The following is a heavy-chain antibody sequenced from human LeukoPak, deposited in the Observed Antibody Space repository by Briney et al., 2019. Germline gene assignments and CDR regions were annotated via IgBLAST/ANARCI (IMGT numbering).Heavy chain of an antibody. CDR3: ARILYGSGSYGAFDI. V-gene: IGHV3-48*04. CDR2: ISTTSVTI. D-gene: IGHD3-10*01. J-gene: IGHJ3*02. Sequence: GGSLRLSCAASGFTFSSHSMDWVRQAPGKGLEWISYISTTSVTIYYADSVKGRFTISRDNAKNSLSLQMNSLRAEDTAVYYCARILYGSGSYGAFDIWGQGTMVTVSS. CDR1: GFTFSSHS.